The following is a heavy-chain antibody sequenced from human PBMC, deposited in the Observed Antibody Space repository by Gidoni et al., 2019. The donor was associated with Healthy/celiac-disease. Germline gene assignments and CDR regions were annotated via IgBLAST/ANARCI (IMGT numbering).Heavy chain of an antibody. J-gene: IGHJ4*02. Sequence: VQLVESGGGVVQPGRSLRLSCAASGFTFSSYAMHWVRQAPGKGLEWVAVISYDGSNKYYADSVKGRFTIARDNSKNTLYLQMNSLRAEDTAVYYCARLIATGIAVAGSFDYWGQGTLVTVSS. D-gene: IGHD6-19*01. CDR1: GFTFSSYA. CDR3: ARLIATGIAVAGSFDY. CDR2: ISYDGSNK. V-gene: IGHV3-30-3*01.